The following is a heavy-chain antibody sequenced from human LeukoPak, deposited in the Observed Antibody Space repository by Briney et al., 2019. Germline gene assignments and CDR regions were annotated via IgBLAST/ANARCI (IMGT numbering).Heavy chain of an antibody. CDR2: IYYSGST. CDR1: GGSISSYY. CDR3: ARQGEVSGSGNWFDP. J-gene: IGHJ5*02. V-gene: IGHV4-59*01. Sequence: PSETLSLTCLVSGGSISSYYWSWSRQPPAKGLEWIGYIYYSGSTNYNPSLQSRVTISVHTSKSQSSLKLISVTGADTAVYYCARQGEVSGSGNWFDPWGQGTLVTVSS. D-gene: IGHD3-10*01.